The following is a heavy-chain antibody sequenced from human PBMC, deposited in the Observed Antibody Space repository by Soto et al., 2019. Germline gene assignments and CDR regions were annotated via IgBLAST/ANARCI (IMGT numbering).Heavy chain of an antibody. V-gene: IGHV3-49*03. CDR1: GFTFGDYA. J-gene: IGHJ4*02. CDR2: IRSKAYGGTT. D-gene: IGHD2-2*01. CDR3: TRGPPKLGYCSSTSCYLNFDY. Sequence: GGSLRLSCTASGFTFGDYAMSWFRQAPGKGLEWVGFIRSKAYGGTTEYAASVKGRFTISRDDSKSIAYLQMNSLKTEDTAVYYCTRGPPKLGYCSSTSCYLNFDYWGQGTLVTVSS.